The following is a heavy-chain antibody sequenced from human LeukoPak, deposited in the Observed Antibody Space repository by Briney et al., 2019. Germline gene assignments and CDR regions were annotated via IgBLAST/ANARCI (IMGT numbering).Heavy chain of an antibody. CDR2: ISYDGSNK. CDR3: AKDLGATVTTDSDY. V-gene: IGHV3-30*18. J-gene: IGHJ4*02. D-gene: IGHD4-17*01. CDR1: GFTFSSYG. Sequence: GGSLSLSCAASGFTFSSYGMHWVRQAPGKGLEWVAVISYDGSNKYYADSVKGRFTISRDNSKNTLYLQMNSLRAEDTAVYYCAKDLGATVTTDSDYWGQGTLVTVSS.